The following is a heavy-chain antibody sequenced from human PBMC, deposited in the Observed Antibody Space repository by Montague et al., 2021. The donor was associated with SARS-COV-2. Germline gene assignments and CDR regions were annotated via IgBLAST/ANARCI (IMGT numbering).Heavy chain of an antibody. CDR1: GGSISSCSYY. V-gene: IGHV4-61*02. J-gene: IGHJ6*02. D-gene: IGHD2-15*01. Sequence: TLSLTCTVSGGSISSCSYYWSWLRQPAGKGLEWIGRIYTSGSTNYNPSLKSRVTISVDTSKNQFSLKLSSVTAADTAVYYCAGGPAATYYYGMDVWGQGTTVTVSS. CDR2: IYTSGST. CDR3: AGGPAATYYYGMDV.